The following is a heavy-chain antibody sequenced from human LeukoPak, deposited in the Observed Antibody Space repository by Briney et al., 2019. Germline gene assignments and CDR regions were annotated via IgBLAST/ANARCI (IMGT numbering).Heavy chain of an antibody. CDR2: IYYTGST. Sequence: KPSETLSLTCTVSGGSINNYYWNWIRQPPGKGLEWIGYIYYTGSTNYNPSLKSRVTISVDTSKNQFSLKLSSVTAADTAVYFCARHLKNTGKNFDYWGQGTLVTVSS. CDR3: ARHLKNTGKNFDY. J-gene: IGHJ4*02. CDR1: GGSINNYY. V-gene: IGHV4-59*08. D-gene: IGHD1-14*01.